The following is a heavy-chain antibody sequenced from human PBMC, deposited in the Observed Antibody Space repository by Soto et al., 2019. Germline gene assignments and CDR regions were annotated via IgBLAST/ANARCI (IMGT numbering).Heavy chain of an antibody. D-gene: IGHD2-21*01. J-gene: IGHJ5*02. CDR2: IDPSDSYT. V-gene: IGHV5-10-1*01. Sequence: EVQLVQSGAEVKKPGESRRISCKGSGYSFTSYWISWVRQMPGKGLEWMGRIDPSDSYTNYSPSFQGHVTISADKSINTAYLASSSPKASDTAMYYCARHGGGELNGFDPWGQGTLVTVSS. CDR3: ARHGGGELNGFDP. CDR1: GYSFTSYW.